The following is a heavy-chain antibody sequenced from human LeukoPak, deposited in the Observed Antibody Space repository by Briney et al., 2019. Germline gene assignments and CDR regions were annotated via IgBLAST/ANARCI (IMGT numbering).Heavy chain of an antibody. CDR1: GESLNYYY. CDR3: ASGAWATRLNS. D-gene: IGHD5-24*01. Sequence: SDTLSLTCAVYGESLNYYYWCWIRQSPGKGLEWIGDIFDGKTINYNPSLKSRVTVSAATSSQQFSLNLKSVTAADTAVYFCASGAWATRLNSWAQGALVIVSS. V-gene: IGHV4-34*12. J-gene: IGHJ4*02. CDR2: IFDGKTI.